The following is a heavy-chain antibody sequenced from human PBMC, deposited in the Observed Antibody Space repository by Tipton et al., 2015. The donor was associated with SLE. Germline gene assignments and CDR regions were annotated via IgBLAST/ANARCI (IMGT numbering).Heavy chain of an antibody. CDR1: GFTFADYA. D-gene: IGHD3-16*01. J-gene: IGHJ4*02. V-gene: IGHV3-49*04. CDR3: AKGGSGGLYFGY. Sequence: SLRLSCTTSGFTFADYAMSWVRQTPGKGLEWVGVARVKAYGGTTEYAASVQGRFTVSRDDSRSVAYLQMNSLRAEDTAVYYCAKGGSGGLYFGYWGQGALVTVSS. CDR2: ARVKAYGGTT.